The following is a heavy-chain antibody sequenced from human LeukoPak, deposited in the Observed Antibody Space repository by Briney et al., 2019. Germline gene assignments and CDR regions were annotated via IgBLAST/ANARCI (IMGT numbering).Heavy chain of an antibody. CDR1: GGSISSSSYY. CDR3: ARRGSGANGGIDY. V-gene: IGHV4-39*01. J-gene: IGHJ4*02. D-gene: IGHD3-10*01. CDR2: IYYSGST. Sequence: SETLSLTCTVSGGSISSSSYYWGWIRQPPGKGLEWIGSIYYSGSTYYNPSLKSRVTISVDTSKNQFSLKLSSVTAADTAVYYCARRGSGANGGIDYWGQGTLVTVSS.